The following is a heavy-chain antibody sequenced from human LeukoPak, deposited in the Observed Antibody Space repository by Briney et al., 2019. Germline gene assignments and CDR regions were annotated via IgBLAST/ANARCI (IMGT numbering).Heavy chain of an antibody. Sequence: GGSLRLSCAASGFSITNYWMTLVRQAPGKGLECVANRKGDGSEKNYVDSVKGRFTISRDNAKNSLYLQMNSLRAEDTAVYYCVRQAGVSWGQGTLVTVSS. CDR1: GFSITNYW. CDR2: RKGDGSEK. V-gene: IGHV3-7*01. D-gene: IGHD6-19*01. CDR3: VRQAGVS. J-gene: IGHJ5*02.